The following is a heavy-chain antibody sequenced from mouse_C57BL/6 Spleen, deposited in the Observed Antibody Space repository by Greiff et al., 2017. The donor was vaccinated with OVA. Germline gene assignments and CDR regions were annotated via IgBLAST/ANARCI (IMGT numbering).Heavy chain of an antibody. J-gene: IGHJ4*01. D-gene: IGHD2-2*01. Sequence: VKLQQSGAELARPGASVKLSCKASGYTFTSYGISWVKQRTGQGLEWIGEIYPRSGNTYYNEKFKGKATLTADKSSSTAYMELRSLTSEDSAVYFCARGGGYDGDYYAMDYWGQGTSVTVSS. CDR2: IYPRSGNT. CDR1: GYTFTSYG. CDR3: ARGGGYDGDYYAMDY. V-gene: IGHV1-81*01.